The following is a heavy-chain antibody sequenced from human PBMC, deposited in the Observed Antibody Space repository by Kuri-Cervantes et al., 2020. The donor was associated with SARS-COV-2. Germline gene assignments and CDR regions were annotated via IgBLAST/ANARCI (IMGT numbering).Heavy chain of an antibody. CDR3: ARGGFLESNNPYYYGMDV. Sequence: ESLKISCTVSGGSISSSSYYWGWIRQPPGKGLEWIGSIYYSGSTYYNLSLKSRVTISLDRSKNQFSLTLTSVTAADTAVYYCARGGFLESNNPYYYGMDVWGQGTTVTVSS. CDR1: GGSISSSSYY. J-gene: IGHJ6*01. V-gene: IGHV4-39*07. CDR2: IYYSGST. D-gene: IGHD3-3*01.